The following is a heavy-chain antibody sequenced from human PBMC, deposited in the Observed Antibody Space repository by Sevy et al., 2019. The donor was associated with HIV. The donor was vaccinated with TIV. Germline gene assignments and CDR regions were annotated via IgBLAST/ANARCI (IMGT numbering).Heavy chain of an antibody. J-gene: IGHJ6*02. V-gene: IGHV5-51*01. CDR3: ARLNGFEPYSYYALDV. CDR2: IYPGDPAP. CDR1: GYSFTHYW. D-gene: IGHD5-12*01. Sequence: GGSLKISCEGSGYSFTHYWIAWVRQIPGKGLEWMGIIYPGDPAPTYSPSFQGRVTISADKSINIAYLQWSRLRASDTAIYYCARLNGFEPYSYYALDVWGQGTTVTVSS.